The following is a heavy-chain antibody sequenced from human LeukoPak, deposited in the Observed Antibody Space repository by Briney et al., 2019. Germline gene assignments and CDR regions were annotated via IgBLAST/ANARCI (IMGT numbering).Heavy chain of an antibody. D-gene: IGHD3-3*01. CDR3: ARAPPNYDFWSGYYYYYGMDV. Sequence: SVKVSCKASGYTFTSYGISWVRQAPGQGLEWMGWISCYNGNTNHAQKLQGRVTMTTDTSTSTAYMELRSLRSDDTAVYYCARAPPNYDFWSGYYYYYGMDVWGQGTTVTVSS. CDR2: ISCYNGNT. V-gene: IGHV1-18*01. J-gene: IGHJ6*02. CDR1: GYTFTSYG.